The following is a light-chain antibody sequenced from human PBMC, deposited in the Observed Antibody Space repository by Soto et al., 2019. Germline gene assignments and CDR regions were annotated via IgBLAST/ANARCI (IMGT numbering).Light chain of an antibody. CDR3: SSYTSSTTYV. Sequence: QAVVTQPASVSGSPGQSITISCTGTSSDVGGYNYVSWYQQHPGKAPKLMISEVSNRPSGVSNRFSGPKSGNTASLTISGLQAEDEADYYCSSYTSSTTYVFGTGTQLTVL. CDR1: SSDVGGYNY. CDR2: EVS. V-gene: IGLV2-14*01. J-gene: IGLJ1*01.